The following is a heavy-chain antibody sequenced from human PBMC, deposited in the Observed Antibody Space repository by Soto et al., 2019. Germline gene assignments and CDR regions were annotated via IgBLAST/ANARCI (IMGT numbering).Heavy chain of an antibody. V-gene: IGHV1-18*04. D-gene: IGHD6-6*01. CDR3: AAEYSFKVY. CDR1: GYSFTYFP. J-gene: IGHJ4*02. Sequence: ASVKVSCKASGYSFTYFPIHWVRQAPGQGLEWMGWISAYNGNTNYAQKLQGRVTMTTDTSTSTAYMELRSLRSDDTAVYYCAAEYSFKVYWGQGTLVTVSS. CDR2: ISAYNGNT.